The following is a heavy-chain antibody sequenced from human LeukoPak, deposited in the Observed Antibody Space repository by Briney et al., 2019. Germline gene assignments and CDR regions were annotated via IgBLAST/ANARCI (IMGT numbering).Heavy chain of an antibody. J-gene: IGHJ3*02. V-gene: IGHV3-30*04. D-gene: IGHD5-18*01. Sequence: GGSLRLSCAASGFTFSSYAMHWVRQAPGKGLEWVALISYNGRNKYYADSVKGRFTISRDNSKNTLYLQMNSLRAEDTAVYYCARGKIQLWLITMNDAFDIWGQGTMVTVSS. CDR1: GFTFSSYA. CDR3: ARGKIQLWLITMNDAFDI. CDR2: ISYNGRNK.